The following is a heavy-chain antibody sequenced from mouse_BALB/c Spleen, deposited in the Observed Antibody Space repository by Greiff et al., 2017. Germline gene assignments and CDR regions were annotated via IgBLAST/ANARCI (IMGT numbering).Heavy chain of an antibody. CDR2: ISSGGST. Sequence: EVKLMESGGGLVKPGGSLKLSCAASGFTFSSYAMSWVRQTPEKRLEWVASISSGGSTYYPDSVKGRFTISRDNARNILYLQMSSLRSEDTAMYYCARNWAWFAYWGQGTLVTVSA. CDR3: ARNWAWFAY. CDR1: GFTFSSYA. D-gene: IGHD4-1*01. J-gene: IGHJ3*01. V-gene: IGHV5-6-5*01.